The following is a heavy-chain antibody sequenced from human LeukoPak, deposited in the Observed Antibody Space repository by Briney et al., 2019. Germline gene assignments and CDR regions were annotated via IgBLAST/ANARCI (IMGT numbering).Heavy chain of an antibody. CDR3: ARIVATYYFDY. D-gene: IGHD5-12*01. J-gene: IGHJ4*02. CDR2: IKQDGSEK. V-gene: IGHV3-7*01. Sequence: PGGSLRLSCAASGVTFSSYWMSWVRQAPGKGLEWVANIKQDGSEKYYVASVKGRFTISRDNAKNSLYLQMNSLRAEDTAVYYCARIVATYYFDYWGQGTLVTVSS. CDR1: GVTFSSYW.